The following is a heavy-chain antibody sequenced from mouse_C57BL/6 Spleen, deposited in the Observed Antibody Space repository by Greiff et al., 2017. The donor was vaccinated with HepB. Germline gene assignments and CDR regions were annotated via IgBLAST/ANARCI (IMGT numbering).Heavy chain of an antibody. CDR2: FYPGSGSI. CDR1: GYTFTEYT. D-gene: IGHD1-1*01. Sequence: VQLQQSGAELVKPGASVKLSCKASGYTFTEYTIHWVKQRSGQGLEWIGWFYPGSGSIKYNEKFKDKATLTADKSSSTVYMELSRLTSEDSAVYFGAIHEGYHYYGSSYAMDYWGQGTSVTVSS. J-gene: IGHJ4*01. V-gene: IGHV1-62-2*01. CDR3: AIHEGYHYYGSSYAMDY.